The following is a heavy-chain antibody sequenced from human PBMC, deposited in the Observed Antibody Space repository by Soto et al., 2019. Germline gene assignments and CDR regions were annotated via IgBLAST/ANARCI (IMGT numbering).Heavy chain of an antibody. V-gene: IGHV1-2*02. CDR3: ARANSGDDDEFDY. D-gene: IGHD5-12*01. CDR1: GYTFTGYY. CDR2: INPNSGGT. Sequence: ASVKASCKTSGYTFTGYYMHWVRQAPGQGLEWMGWINPNSGGTHYAQNFQGRDTMTRDTSITTAYMELSGLRSDDTAVFYCARANSGDDDEFDYWGQGTLVTVSS. J-gene: IGHJ4*02.